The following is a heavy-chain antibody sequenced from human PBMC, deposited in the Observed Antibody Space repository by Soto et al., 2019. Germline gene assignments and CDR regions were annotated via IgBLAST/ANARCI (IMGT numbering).Heavy chain of an antibody. J-gene: IGHJ4*02. CDR1: GGSISSSSDY. Sequence: PSETQSLTCTVSGGSISSSSDYWGWIRQPPGKGLEWIGSIYYSGSTYYNPSLKSRVTISVDTSKNQFSLKLSSVTAADTAVYYCAGIVVVVAAIDYWGQGTLVTVSS. CDR2: IYYSGST. CDR3: AGIVVVVAAIDY. D-gene: IGHD2-15*01. V-gene: IGHV4-39*01.